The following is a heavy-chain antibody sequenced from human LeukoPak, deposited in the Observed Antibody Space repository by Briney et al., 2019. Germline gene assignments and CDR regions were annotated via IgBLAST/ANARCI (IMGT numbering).Heavy chain of an antibody. Sequence: LRLSCAASGFTFSSYAMSWIRQPPGKGLEWIGYIYYSGSTYYNPSLKSRVTISVDTSKNQFSLKLSSVTAADTAVYYCARVGIVATVDAFDIWGQGTMVTVPS. CDR3: ARVGIVATVDAFDI. J-gene: IGHJ3*02. CDR1: GFTFSSYA. CDR2: IYYSGST. D-gene: IGHD5-12*01. V-gene: IGHV4-30-4*08.